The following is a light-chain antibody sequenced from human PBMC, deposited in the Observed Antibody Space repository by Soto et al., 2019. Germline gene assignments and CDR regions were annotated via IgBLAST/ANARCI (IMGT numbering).Light chain of an antibody. Sequence: EIVLTQSPATLSLSPGERATLSCGASQSVRSGYLAWYQQKPGLAPRLIIYDASKLPTGIPDRFSGSGSGTDFTLTIIRLEPEDFAVYYCQQYGTSPPLTFGGGTKVEIK. CDR1: QSVRSGY. CDR3: QQYGTSPPLT. V-gene: IGKV3D-20*01. CDR2: DAS. J-gene: IGKJ4*01.